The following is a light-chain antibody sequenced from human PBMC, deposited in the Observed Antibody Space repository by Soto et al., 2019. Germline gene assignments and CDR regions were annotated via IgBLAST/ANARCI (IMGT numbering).Light chain of an antibody. CDR2: DTS. CDR3: WLAYSGGRV. Sequence: QAVVTQESSLTVSPGGTVTLTCGSSTGAVTSGHYPYWFQQKPGQAPRTLIYDTSNKHSWTPARFSGSLLGGKAALTLSGAQPEDEAEEYCWLAYSGGRVFVGGTKVTVL. V-gene: IGLV7-46*01. CDR1: TGAVTSGHY. J-gene: IGLJ2*01.